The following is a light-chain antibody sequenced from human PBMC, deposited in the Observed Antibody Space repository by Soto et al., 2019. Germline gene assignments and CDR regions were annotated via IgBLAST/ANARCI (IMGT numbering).Light chain of an antibody. CDR3: QQYSSSSWA. Sequence: DIQMTQSPSTLSASVGDSVTITCRASQSVSSSLAWYQQKPGKAPKLLIYDASSLESEVPSRFSGSGSRTEFTLTISSLQPDDFATYYCQQYSSSSWAFGQGTKVEIK. CDR1: QSVSSS. V-gene: IGKV1-5*01. CDR2: DAS. J-gene: IGKJ1*01.